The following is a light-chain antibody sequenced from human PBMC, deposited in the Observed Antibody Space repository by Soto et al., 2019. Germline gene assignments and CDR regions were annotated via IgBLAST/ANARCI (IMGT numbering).Light chain of an antibody. J-gene: IGKJ3*01. CDR2: AAS. V-gene: IGKV1-9*01. CDR1: QGISSS. CDR3: QQLNSYPRT. Sequence: DIQLTQSPSFLSASVGDRVTITCRASQGISSSLAWYQQKPGTAPKLLIYAASTLQSGVPSRFSGRGSGTDFTLTISSLQPEDFATYYCQQLNSYPRTFGPGTEVDIK.